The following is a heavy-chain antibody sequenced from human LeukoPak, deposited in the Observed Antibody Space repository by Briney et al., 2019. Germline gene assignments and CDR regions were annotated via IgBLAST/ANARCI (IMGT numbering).Heavy chain of an antibody. J-gene: IGHJ6*03. CDR3: ATDPRTTVFGTFRYYYMDV. CDR2: INPDSGYT. V-gene: IGHV1-2*02. D-gene: IGHD3-3*01. Sequence: ASVKVSCKTSGYTFTDYYIHWVRQAPGQGLEWMGWINPDSGYTNYAQKLQGRVTMTRDTSINTAYMELSRLTSDDTAVYYCATDPRTTVFGTFRYYYMDVWGEGTTVAVSS. CDR1: GYTFTDYY.